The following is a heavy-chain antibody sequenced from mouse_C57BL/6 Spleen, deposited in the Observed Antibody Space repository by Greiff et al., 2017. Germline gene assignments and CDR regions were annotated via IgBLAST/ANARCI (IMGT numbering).Heavy chain of an antibody. CDR1: GYTFTSYW. CDR2: IDPSDSYT. D-gene: IGHD1-1*01. Sequence: VQLQQPGAELVKPGASVKLSCKASGYTFTSYWMQWVKQRPGQGLEWIGEIDPSDSYTNDNQKFKGKATLTVDTSSSTAYMQLSSLTSEDSAVYYCARGTTVVPFDYWGQGTTLTVSS. J-gene: IGHJ2*01. V-gene: IGHV1-50*01. CDR3: ARGTTVVPFDY.